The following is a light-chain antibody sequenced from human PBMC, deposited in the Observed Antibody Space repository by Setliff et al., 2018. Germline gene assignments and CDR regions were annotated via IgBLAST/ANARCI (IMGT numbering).Light chain of an antibody. CDR3: NSYSRTKTVV. CDR1: SSDIGGYNF. V-gene: IGLV2-14*01. CDR2: DVT. Sequence: QSALTQPASVSGSPGQSITISCTGTSSDIGGYNFVSWYQQHPGKAPQLIIYDVTHRPSGVSNRFSGSKSGNTASLTISGLQAEDEADYCCNSYSRTKTVVFGSGTKVTVL. J-gene: IGLJ1*01.